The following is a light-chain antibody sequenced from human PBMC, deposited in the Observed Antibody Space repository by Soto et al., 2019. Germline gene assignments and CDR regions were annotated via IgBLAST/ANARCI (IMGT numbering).Light chain of an antibody. CDR3: SSYTASSTLV. CDR1: SSDVGGYNY. J-gene: IGLJ2*01. CDR2: DVS. V-gene: IGLV2-14*01. Sequence: QSALTQPASVSGSPGQSITISCTGTSSDVGGYNYVSWYRQHPGKAPKLMIYDVSNRPSGVSNRFSGSKSGNTASQTISGIQAEDEADYYCSSYTASSTLVFGGGTKLTVL.